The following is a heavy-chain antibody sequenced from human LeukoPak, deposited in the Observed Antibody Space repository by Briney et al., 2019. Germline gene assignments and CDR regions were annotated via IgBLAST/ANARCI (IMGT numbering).Heavy chain of an antibody. CDR3: AGGPVSYNWNYGLFDY. J-gene: IGHJ4*02. V-gene: IGHV4-34*01. Sequence: SETLSLTCAVYGGSFSGYYWSWIRQPPGKGLEWIGEINHSGSTNYNPSLKSRVTISVDTSKNQFSLKLSSVTAADTAVYYCAGGPVSYNWNYGLFDYWGQGTLVTVSS. D-gene: IGHD1-7*01. CDR2: INHSGST. CDR1: GGSFSGYY.